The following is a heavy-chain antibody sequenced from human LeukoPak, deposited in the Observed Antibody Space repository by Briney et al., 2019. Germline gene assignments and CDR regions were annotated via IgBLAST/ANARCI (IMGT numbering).Heavy chain of an antibody. J-gene: IGHJ4*02. CDR1: GYSFTNSW. CDR2: IFPGDSDT. D-gene: IGHD3-10*01. CDR3: ARRPGDH. Sequence: GESRKISCEGSGYSFTNSWIAWVRQVPGKGLEWMGIIFPGDSDTRYSPSFQGQVTISADKSISTAYLQWSSLRASDTAMYYCARRPGDHWGQGTLGTVSS. V-gene: IGHV5-51*01.